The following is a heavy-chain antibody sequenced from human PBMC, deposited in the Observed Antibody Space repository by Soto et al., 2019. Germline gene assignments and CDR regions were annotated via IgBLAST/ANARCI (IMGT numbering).Heavy chain of an antibody. CDR2: IYWDVNK. CDR3: ANRMTGTTDDAFDI. J-gene: IGHJ3*02. D-gene: IGHD1-20*01. Sequence: QITLKESGPTLVKPTQTLTLTCTFSGFSLSNRGMGVGWIRQPPGKALEWLALIYWDVNKRYSPSLKSRLTIAKDTSKNQVVLTMTNMDPVDTSTYYCANRMTGTTDDAFDIWGQGTMVTVSS. CDR1: GFSLSNRGMG. V-gene: IGHV2-5*02.